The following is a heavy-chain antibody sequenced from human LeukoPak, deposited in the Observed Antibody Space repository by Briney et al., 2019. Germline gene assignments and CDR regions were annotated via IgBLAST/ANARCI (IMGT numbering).Heavy chain of an antibody. Sequence: GRSLRLSCAASGFTFDDYAMHWVRQAPGKGLEWVSGISWNSGSIGYADSVKGRFTISRDNAKNSLYLQINSLRAEDTALYYCAKDTGSSSWLTFDYWGQGTLVTVSS. CDR3: AKDTGSSSWLTFDY. CDR2: ISWNSGSI. CDR1: GFTFDDYA. J-gene: IGHJ4*02. D-gene: IGHD6-13*01. V-gene: IGHV3-9*01.